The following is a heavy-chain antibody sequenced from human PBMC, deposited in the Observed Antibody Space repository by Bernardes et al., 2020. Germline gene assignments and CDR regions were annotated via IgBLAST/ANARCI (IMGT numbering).Heavy chain of an antibody. Sequence: GGSLRLSCAASGFTFDDYAMHWVRQAPGKGLEWVSGISWNSGSIGYADSVKGRFTISRDNAKNSLYLQMNSLRAEDTALYYCAKDLHAYCGGDCPPGYWGQGTLVTVSS. CDR2: ISWNSGSI. J-gene: IGHJ4*02. CDR1: GFTFDDYA. CDR3: AKDLHAYCGGDCPPGY. D-gene: IGHD2-21*02. V-gene: IGHV3-9*01.